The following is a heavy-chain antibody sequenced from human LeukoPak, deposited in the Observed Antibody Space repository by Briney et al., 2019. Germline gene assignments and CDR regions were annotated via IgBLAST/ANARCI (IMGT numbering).Heavy chain of an antibody. V-gene: IGHV1-24*01. J-gene: IGHJ4*02. D-gene: IGHD6-19*01. Sequence: ASVKVSCKVSGYTLTELSMRWVRQAPGKGLEWMGGFDPEDGETIYAQKFQGRVTMTEDTSTDTAYMELSSLRSEDTAVYYCATGGYSSGWYNFDYWGQGTLVTVSS. CDR1: GYTLTELS. CDR2: FDPEDGET. CDR3: ATGGYSSGWYNFDY.